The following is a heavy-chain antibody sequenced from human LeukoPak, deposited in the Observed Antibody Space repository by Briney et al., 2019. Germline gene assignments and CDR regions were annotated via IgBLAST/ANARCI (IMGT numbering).Heavy chain of an antibody. CDR1: GYTFTSYY. D-gene: IGHD1-14*01. Sequence: ASVKVSCKASGYTFTSYYMHWVRQAPGQGLEWMEIINPSGGSTSYAQKFQGRVTMTRDMSTSTVYMELSSLRSEDTAVYYCARMDREVEPKDYWGQGTLVTVSS. V-gene: IGHV1-46*01. CDR3: ARMDREVEPKDY. CDR2: INPSGGST. J-gene: IGHJ4*02.